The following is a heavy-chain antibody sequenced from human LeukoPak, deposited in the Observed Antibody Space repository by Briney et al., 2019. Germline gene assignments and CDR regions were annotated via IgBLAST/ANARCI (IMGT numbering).Heavy chain of an antibody. CDR2: IYYSGAN. Sequence: PSETLSLTCTVSGGSMSSSSYYWGWIRQSPGKGLEWIGSIYYSGANHYNPSLKSRVTMSVDTSKNLFSVKLTSVTATDTAVYYCVRVRGYWLVRGYLDYWGQGTQVTVSS. CDR3: VRVRGYWLVRGYLDY. D-gene: IGHD6-19*01. J-gene: IGHJ4*02. V-gene: IGHV4-39*02. CDR1: GGSMSSSSYY.